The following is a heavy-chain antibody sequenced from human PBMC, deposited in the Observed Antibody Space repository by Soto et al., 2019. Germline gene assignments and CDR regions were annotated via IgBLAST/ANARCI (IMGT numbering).Heavy chain of an antibody. V-gene: IGHV3-30*18. CDR3: AKDSPVDILALDY. D-gene: IGHD3-9*01. J-gene: IGHJ4*02. Sequence: QVQLVESGGGVVQPGXSXRLSCAASGFTFSSYGMHWVRQAPGKGLEWVAVISYDGSNKYYADSVKGRFTISRDNSKNTLYLQMNSLRAEDTAVYYCAKDSPVDILALDYWGQGTLVTVSS. CDR1: GFTFSSYG. CDR2: ISYDGSNK.